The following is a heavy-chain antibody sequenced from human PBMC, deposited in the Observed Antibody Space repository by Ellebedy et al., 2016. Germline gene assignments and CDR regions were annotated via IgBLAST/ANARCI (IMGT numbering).Heavy chain of an antibody. CDR2: ISSSSSTI. CDR3: AKRGRPGYSYGYHSFPY. V-gene: IGHV3-48*04. D-gene: IGHD5-18*01. J-gene: IGHJ4*02. Sequence: GGSLRLSCAASGFTFSSHAMNWVRQAPGKGLEWVSSISSSSSTIYYADSVRGRFTISRDNAKSSVYLQMNSLRAEDTAVYYCAKRGRPGYSYGYHSFPYWGQGTLVTVSS. CDR1: GFTFSSHA.